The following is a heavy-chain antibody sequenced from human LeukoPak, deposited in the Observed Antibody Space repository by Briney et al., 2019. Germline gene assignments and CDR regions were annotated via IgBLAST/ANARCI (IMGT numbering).Heavy chain of an antibody. V-gene: IGHV3-74*01. Sequence: GGSLRLSCAASGFTFNIHWIHWVRQAPGKGLVWVSRINTDGSTTDYADSVKGRFTISRDNAKNTLYLQMNSLRAEDTAVYYCARDLNWNQIDYCGQGALVTVSS. CDR3: ARDLNWNQIDY. CDR1: GFTFNIHW. CDR2: INTDGSTT. J-gene: IGHJ4*02. D-gene: IGHD1-20*01.